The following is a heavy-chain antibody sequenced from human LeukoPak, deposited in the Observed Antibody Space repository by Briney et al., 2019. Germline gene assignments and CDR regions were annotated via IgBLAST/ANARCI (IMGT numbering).Heavy chain of an antibody. V-gene: IGHV3-11*04. J-gene: IGHJ4*02. Sequence: PGGSLRLSCEGTGFTFGDYFMTWIRQAPGKGLEWLAYISGSSQTIYYADSVRGRFTVSRDNTRQSLYLQMNSFRVEDTAVYYCSRRGWGSYSQDYWGQGTLVTVSA. D-gene: IGHD3-10*01. CDR1: GFTFGDYF. CDR3: SRRGWGSYSQDY. CDR2: ISGSSQTI.